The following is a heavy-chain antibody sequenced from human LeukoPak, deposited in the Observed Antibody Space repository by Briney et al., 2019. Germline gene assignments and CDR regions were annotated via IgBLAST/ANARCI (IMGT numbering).Heavy chain of an antibody. CDR1: GFTFSSYW. J-gene: IGHJ4*02. Sequence: GGSLRLSRAASGFTFSSYWMSWVRQAPGKGLEWVANIKQDGSEKYYVDPVKGRFTISRDNAKNSLYLQMNSLRAEDTAVYYCATEDYYDSSGYYFDYWGQGTLVTVSS. CDR3: ATEDYYDSSGYYFDY. CDR2: IKQDGSEK. V-gene: IGHV3-7*01. D-gene: IGHD3-22*01.